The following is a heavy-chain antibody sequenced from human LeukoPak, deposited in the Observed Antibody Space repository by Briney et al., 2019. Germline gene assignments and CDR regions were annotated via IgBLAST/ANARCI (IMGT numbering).Heavy chain of an antibody. V-gene: IGHV3-30*04. Sequence: PGGSLRLSCAASGFTFSSYAMHWVRQAPGKGLERVAVISYDGSNKYYADSVKGRFTISRDNSKNTLYLQMNSLRAEDTAVYYCARSSSGWYGSFDYWAREPWSPSPQ. J-gene: IGHJ4*02. CDR2: ISYDGSNK. CDR3: ARSSSGWYGSFDY. D-gene: IGHD6-19*01. CDR1: GFTFSSYA.